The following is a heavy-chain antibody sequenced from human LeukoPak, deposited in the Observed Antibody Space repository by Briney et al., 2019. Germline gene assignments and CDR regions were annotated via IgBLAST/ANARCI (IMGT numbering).Heavy chain of an antibody. V-gene: IGHV4-61*02. Sequence: SQTLSLTCTVSGGPISSGSYYWSWIRQPAGKGLEWIGRIYHSGSTYYNPSLKSRVTISVDTSKNQFSLKLSSVTAADTAVYYCARTRGYSYGPMDYWGQGTLVTVSS. D-gene: IGHD5-18*01. CDR3: ARTRGYSYGPMDY. CDR1: GGPISSGSYY. CDR2: IYHSGST. J-gene: IGHJ4*02.